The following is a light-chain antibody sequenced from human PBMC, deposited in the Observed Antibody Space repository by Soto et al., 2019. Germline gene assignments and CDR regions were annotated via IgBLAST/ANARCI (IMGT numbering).Light chain of an antibody. V-gene: IGKV3-20*01. J-gene: IGKJ1*01. CDR2: GAS. CDR1: QSVSSSY. CDR3: QQYGSSPRT. Sequence: EIVLTHSPGTLSLSPGERATLSCRASQSVSSSYLAWYQQKPGQAPRLLIFGASNRATDIPDRFSGSGSGTDFTLTISRLEPEDFAVYYCQQYGSSPRTFGQGTKVEIK.